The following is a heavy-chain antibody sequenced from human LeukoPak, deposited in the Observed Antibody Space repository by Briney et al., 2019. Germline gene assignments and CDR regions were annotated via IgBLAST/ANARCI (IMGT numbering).Heavy chain of an antibody. Sequence: GASVKVSCKPSVYTFTSYDINWVRQATGQGLEGMGGMNPNSGNTGYAQKFQGRVTMTRNTSISTAYMELSSLRSEDTAVYYCASSSSSWSDNWFDPWGQGTLVTVSS. CDR1: VYTFTSYD. J-gene: IGHJ5*02. D-gene: IGHD6-13*01. V-gene: IGHV1-8*01. CDR3: ASSSSSWSDNWFDP. CDR2: MNPNSGNT.